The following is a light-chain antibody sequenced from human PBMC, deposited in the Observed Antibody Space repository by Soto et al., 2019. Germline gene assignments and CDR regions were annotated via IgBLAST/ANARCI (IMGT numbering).Light chain of an antibody. CDR1: QSVSSY. Sequence: EIVLTQSPDTLSLSPGERAIISCRASQSVSSYLVWYQQKPGQAPGLVIYDASNRATGVPTRFSGSGSGTDFTLTINSLDPEDFAVYFCQQRYNWPATFGPGTKVDI. CDR2: DAS. CDR3: QQRYNWPAT. V-gene: IGKV3-11*01. J-gene: IGKJ3*01.